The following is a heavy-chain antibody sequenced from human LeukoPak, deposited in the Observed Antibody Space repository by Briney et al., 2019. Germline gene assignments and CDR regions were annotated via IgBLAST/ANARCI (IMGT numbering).Heavy chain of an antibody. CDR1: GFTFSSYA. D-gene: IGHD3-10*01. V-gene: IGHV3-30-3*01. CDR2: ISYDGSNK. J-gene: IGHJ6*02. CDR3: ARDVGFGEDGMDV. Sequence: SGGSLRLSCAASGFTFSSYAMHWVRQAPGKGLEWVAVISYDGSNKYYADSVKGRFTISRDNSKNTPYLQMNSLRAEDTAVYYCARDVGFGEDGMDVWGQGTTVTVSS.